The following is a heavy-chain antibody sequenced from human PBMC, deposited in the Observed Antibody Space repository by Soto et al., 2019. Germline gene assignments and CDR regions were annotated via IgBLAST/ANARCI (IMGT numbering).Heavy chain of an antibody. CDR3: DSSGYAAYYFDY. J-gene: IGHJ4*02. D-gene: IGHD3-22*01. Sequence: SVKVSCKASGGTFSSYTISWVRQAPGQGLEWMGRIIPILGIANYAQKFQGRVTITADKSTSTAYMELSSLRSEDTAVYYYDSSGYAAYYFDYWGQGTLVTVSS. V-gene: IGHV1-69*02. CDR2: IIPILGIA. CDR1: GGTFSSYT.